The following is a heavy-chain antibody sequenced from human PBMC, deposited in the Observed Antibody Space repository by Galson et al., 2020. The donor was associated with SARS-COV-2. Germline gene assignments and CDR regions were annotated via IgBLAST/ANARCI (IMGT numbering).Heavy chain of an antibody. V-gene: IGHV4-61*03. CDR3: ARTSSSWYEPFDF. J-gene: IGHJ4*02. Sequence: ASETLSLTCSVSGGSVSNSTYYWTWIRQHPGKGLEWIGSIYNIGSTNYNLSLKSRVIISVDTSKNHFSLKLSSVTAADTGVYYCARTSSSWYEPFDFWGQGTLVTVSS. D-gene: IGHD6-13*01. CDR2: IYNIGST. CDR1: GGSVSNSTYY.